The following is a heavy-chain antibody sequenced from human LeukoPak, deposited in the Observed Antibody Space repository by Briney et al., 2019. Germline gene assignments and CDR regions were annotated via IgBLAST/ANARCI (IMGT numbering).Heavy chain of an antibody. Sequence: SETLSLTCTVSGGSISSHYWSWIRQPPGKGLEWIGYIYYSGSTNYNPSLKSRVTISVETSKNQFSLKLSSVTAADTAVYYCARDVEDYDFWSGSRQGWFDPWGQGTLVTVSS. CDR3: ARDVEDYDFWSGSRQGWFDP. D-gene: IGHD3-3*01. CDR2: IYYSGST. J-gene: IGHJ5*02. V-gene: IGHV4-59*11. CDR1: GGSISSHY.